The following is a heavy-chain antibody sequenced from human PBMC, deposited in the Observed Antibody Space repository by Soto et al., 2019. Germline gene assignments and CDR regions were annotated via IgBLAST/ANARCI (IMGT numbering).Heavy chain of an antibody. Sequence: GEYLKISCKGSGYSFTSYWIGWVRQMPGKGLEWMGIIYPGDSDTRYSPSFQGQVTISADKSISTAYLQWSSLKASDTAMYYCARLARAISTVVTDNAFDIWGQGTMVTVSS. CDR2: IYPGDSDT. J-gene: IGHJ3*02. D-gene: IGHD4-17*01. CDR3: ARLARAISTVVTDNAFDI. CDR1: GYSFTSYW. V-gene: IGHV5-51*01.